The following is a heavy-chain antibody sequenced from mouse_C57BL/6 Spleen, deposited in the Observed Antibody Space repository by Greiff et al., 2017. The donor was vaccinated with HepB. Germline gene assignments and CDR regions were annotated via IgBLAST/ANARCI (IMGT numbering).Heavy chain of an antibody. CDR2: ISSGGDYI. Sequence: EVKLEESGEGLVKPGGSLKLSCAASGFTFSSYAMSWVRQTPEKRLEWVAYISSGGDYIYYADTVKGRFTISRDNARNTLYLQMSSLKSEDTAMYYCTRDGPYGSGYFDVWGTVTTVTVSS. J-gene: IGHJ1*03. CDR1: GFTFSSYA. CDR3: TRDGPYGSGYFDV. V-gene: IGHV5-9-1*02. D-gene: IGHD1-1*01.